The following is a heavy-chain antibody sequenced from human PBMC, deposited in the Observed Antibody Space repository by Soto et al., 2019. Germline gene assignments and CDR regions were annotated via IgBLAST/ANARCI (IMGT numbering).Heavy chain of an antibody. J-gene: IGHJ4*02. CDR2: INHFGST. V-gene: IGHV4-34*01. D-gene: IGHD4-4*01. Sequence: SETLSLTCVLEGGSLSGYNWSWIRQSPGKGLEWIGEINHFGSTSYNPSLKSRVTLLVDTSKNQFSLKLSSVTAADTAVYYCASLGTTVTTFDYWGQGTLVTVSS. CDR1: GGSLSGYN. CDR3: ASLGTTVTTFDY.